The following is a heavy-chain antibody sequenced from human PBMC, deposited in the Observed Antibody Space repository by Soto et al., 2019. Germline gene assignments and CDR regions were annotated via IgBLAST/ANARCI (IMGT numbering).Heavy chain of an antibody. D-gene: IGHD3-22*01. CDR3: ARGALYYYDSSGLDY. V-gene: IGHV3-33*01. CDR1: GFTFSSYG. Sequence: GGSLRLSCAASGFTFSSYGMHWVRQAPGKGLEWVAVIWYDRSNKYYADSVKGRFTISRDNSRNTLYLQMNSLRAEDTAVYYCARGALYYYDSSGLDYWGQGTLVTVSS. J-gene: IGHJ4*02. CDR2: IWYDRSNK.